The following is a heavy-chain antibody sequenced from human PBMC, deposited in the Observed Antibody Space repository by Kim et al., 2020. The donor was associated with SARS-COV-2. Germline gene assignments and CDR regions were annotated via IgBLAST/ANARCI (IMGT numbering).Heavy chain of an antibody. CDR2: IYYSGST. D-gene: IGHD6-13*01. CDR3: AREARIAAAGIPQIDY. Sequence: SETLSLTCTVSGGSISSGGYYWSWIRQHPGKGLEWIGYIYYSGSTYYNPSLKSRVTISVDTSKNQFSLKLSSVTAADTAVYYCAREARIAAAGIPQIDYWGQGTLVTVSS. J-gene: IGHJ4*02. V-gene: IGHV4-31*03. CDR1: GGSISSGGYY.